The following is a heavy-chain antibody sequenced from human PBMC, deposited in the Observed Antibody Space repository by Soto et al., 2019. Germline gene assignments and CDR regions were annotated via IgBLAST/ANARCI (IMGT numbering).Heavy chain of an antibody. CDR3: AKVAQIAAAGPYYFDY. Sequence: EVQLLESGGGLVQPGGSLRLSCAASGFTFSSYAMSWVRQAPGKGLEWVSAISGSGGSTYYADSVKGRFTISRDNSKNTLYLQMNSLRAEDTAVYYCAKVAQIAAAGPYYFDYWGQGTLVTVSS. CDR2: ISGSGGST. J-gene: IGHJ4*02. V-gene: IGHV3-23*01. D-gene: IGHD6-13*01. CDR1: GFTFSSYA.